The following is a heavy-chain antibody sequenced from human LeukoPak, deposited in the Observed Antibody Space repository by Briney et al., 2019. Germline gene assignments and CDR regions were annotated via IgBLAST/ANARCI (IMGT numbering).Heavy chain of an antibody. V-gene: IGHV4-39*01. Sequence: PSETLSLTCTVSGGSSEYYWGWIRQPPGKGLECIGSVYYGGSTYYNPSLRSRVTISVDTSKNQFSLKLNSVTAADTAVYYCASITMNAFDMWGQGTMVTVSS. CDR2: VYYGGST. CDR3: ASITMNAFDM. D-gene: IGHD3-22*01. CDR1: GGSSEYY. J-gene: IGHJ3*02.